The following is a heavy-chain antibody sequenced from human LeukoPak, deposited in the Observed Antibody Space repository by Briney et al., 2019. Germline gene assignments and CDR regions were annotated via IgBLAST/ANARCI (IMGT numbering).Heavy chain of an antibody. V-gene: IGHV3-53*01. CDR3: ARGGLTVALDY. Sequence: PGGSLRLSCAASGFIVSSNYMTWVRQAPGKGLEWVSVIYSGGSTYYADSVKGRFTISRDNSKNTLFLQMNSLRAEDTAVFYCARGGLTVALDYWGQGTLVTVSS. J-gene: IGHJ4*02. D-gene: IGHD6-19*01. CDR1: GFIVSSNY. CDR2: IYSGGST.